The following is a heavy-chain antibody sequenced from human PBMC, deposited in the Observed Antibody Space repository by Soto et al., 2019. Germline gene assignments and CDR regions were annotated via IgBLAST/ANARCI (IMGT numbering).Heavy chain of an antibody. CDR2: INPSGGST. CDR3: AREGGIKAYCGGDCYSTDSFHI. Sequence: ASVKVSCKASGYTFTSYYMHWVRQAPGQGLEWMGIINPSGGSTSYAQKFQGRVTMTRDTSTSTVYMELSSLRSEDTAVYYCAREGGIKAYCGGDCYSTDSFHILGQGPMVTVSS. D-gene: IGHD2-21*02. V-gene: IGHV1-46*01. CDR1: GYTFTSYY. J-gene: IGHJ3*02.